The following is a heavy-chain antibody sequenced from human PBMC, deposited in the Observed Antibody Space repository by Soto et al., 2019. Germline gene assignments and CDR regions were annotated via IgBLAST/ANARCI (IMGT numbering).Heavy chain of an antibody. Sequence: SETLSLTCTVSGGSISSYYWSWIRQPPGKGLEWIGYIYYSGSTNYNPSLKSRVTISVDTSKNQFSLKLSSVTAADTAVYYCARGYSSGWYEFDYWGQGTLVTGSS. D-gene: IGHD6-19*01. CDR1: GGSISSYY. CDR2: IYYSGST. V-gene: IGHV4-59*01. J-gene: IGHJ4*02. CDR3: ARGYSSGWYEFDY.